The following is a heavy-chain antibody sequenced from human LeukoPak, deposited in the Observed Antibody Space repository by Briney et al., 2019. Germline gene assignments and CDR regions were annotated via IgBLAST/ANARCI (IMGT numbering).Heavy chain of an antibody. J-gene: IGHJ4*02. CDR2: IYHSGST. D-gene: IGHD1-26*01. CDR3: ARDSGAASGSSLRGDY. V-gene: IGHV4-30-2*01. Sequence: KTSQTLSLTCTVSGGSISSGGYYWSWIRQPPGKGLEWIGYIYHSGSTYYNPSLKSRATISVDTSKNQFSLKLSSVTAADTAVYYCARDSGAASGSSLRGDYWGQGTLVTVSS. CDR1: GGSISSGGYY.